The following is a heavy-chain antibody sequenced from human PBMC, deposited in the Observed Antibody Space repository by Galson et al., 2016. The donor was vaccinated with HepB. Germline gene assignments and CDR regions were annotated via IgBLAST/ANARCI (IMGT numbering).Heavy chain of an antibody. J-gene: IGHJ4*02. CDR2: TYYRSKWYD. V-gene: IGHV6-1*01. CDR3: ARGASTVLPLARIFDS. CDR1: GDSVSSNSAA. D-gene: IGHD1-1*01. Sequence: CAISGDSVSSNSAAWNWIRQSPSRGLEWLGRTYYRSKWYDDYALPVKSRISINPDTSRNQFSLQLNSVTPEDTAVYYCARGASTVLPLARIFDSWGQGTLVTVSS.